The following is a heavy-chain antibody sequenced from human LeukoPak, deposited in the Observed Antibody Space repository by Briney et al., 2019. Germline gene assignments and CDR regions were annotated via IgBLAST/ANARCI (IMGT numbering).Heavy chain of an antibody. CDR1: GGSVSSYY. CDR3: ARGMYYFDY. J-gene: IGHJ4*02. CDR2: VYYSRST. V-gene: IGHV4-59*02. Sequence: SETLSLTCTVSGGSVSSYYWSWIRQPPGKGLEWIGYVYYSRSTNYNPSLKSRVTMSVDTSKNQFSLKVSSVTAADTAVYYCARGMYYFDYWGQGTLVTVSA.